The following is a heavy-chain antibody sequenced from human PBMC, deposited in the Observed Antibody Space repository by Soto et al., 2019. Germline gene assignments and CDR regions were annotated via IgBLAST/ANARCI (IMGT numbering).Heavy chain of an antibody. CDR3: ARDMYDFWSGYQFLGMDV. CDR1: CGSISSGDYY. Sequence: SETLSLTCTVSCGSISSGDYYWSWIRQPPGKGLEWIGYIYYSGSTYYNPSLKSRVTISVDTSKNQFSLKLSSVTAADTAVYYCARDMYDFWSGYQFLGMDVWGQGTTVTVSS. J-gene: IGHJ6*02. V-gene: IGHV4-30-4*01. CDR2: IYYSGST. D-gene: IGHD3-3*01.